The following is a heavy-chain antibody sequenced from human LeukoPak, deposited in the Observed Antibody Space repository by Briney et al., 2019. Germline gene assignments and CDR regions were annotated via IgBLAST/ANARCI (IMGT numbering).Heavy chain of an antibody. J-gene: IGHJ4*02. Sequence: GGSLRLSCAASGFTFSSYAMSWVRQAPGKGLEWVSAISGSGGSTYYADSVKGRFTISRDNSKNTLYLQMNSLRAEDTAVYYCARGYDFWSGYYNFFDYWGQGTLVTVSS. CDR1: GFTFSSYA. V-gene: IGHV3-23*01. CDR2: ISGSGGST. CDR3: ARGYDFWSGYYNFFDY. D-gene: IGHD3-3*01.